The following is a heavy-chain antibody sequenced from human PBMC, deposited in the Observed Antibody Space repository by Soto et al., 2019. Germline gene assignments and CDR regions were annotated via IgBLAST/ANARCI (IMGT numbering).Heavy chain of an antibody. CDR2: ITTSDDIT. Sequence: EVQLFESGGGLVEPGESLRLSCAASGFIFKDFAMSWVRQAPWKGLEWVSTITTSDDITYSADSVRGRFTISRDNSANTLFLQMSSLRGDDTATYYCTKGDSSGYFDPSAGYSTPDHWGQGTLVTVSS. CDR3: TKGDSSGYFDPSAGYSTPDH. D-gene: IGHD2-15*01. J-gene: IGHJ5*02. CDR1: GFIFKDFA. V-gene: IGHV3-23*01.